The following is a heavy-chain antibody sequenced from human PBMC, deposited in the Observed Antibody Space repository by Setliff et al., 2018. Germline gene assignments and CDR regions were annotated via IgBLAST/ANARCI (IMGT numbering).Heavy chain of an antibody. D-gene: IGHD3-3*01. V-gene: IGHV4-34*01. CDR2: INHSGST. CDR1: GGSFSGYN. Sequence: PSETLSLTCAVYGGSFSGYNWSWIRQPPGKGLEWIGEINHSGSTNYNPSLKSRVTISVDTSKNQFSLKLSSVTAADTAVYYCARVDNFWSGPIDYWGQGTLVTVSS. CDR3: ARVDNFWSGPIDY. J-gene: IGHJ4*02.